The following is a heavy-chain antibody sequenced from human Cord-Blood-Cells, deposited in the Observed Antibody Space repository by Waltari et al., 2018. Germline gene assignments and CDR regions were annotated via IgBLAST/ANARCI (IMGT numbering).Heavy chain of an antibody. CDR3: ATGLNRYYDSSGYPDAFDI. V-gene: IGHV1-24*01. Sequence: QVQLVQSGAEVKKPGASVKVSCKVSGYTLTELSMHWVRQAPGKGLEWMGGYEPEDGETIYAQKVQGRVTMTEDTSTDTAYMELSSLRSEDTAVYYCATGLNRYYDSSGYPDAFDIWGQGTMVTVSS. CDR1: GYTLTELS. CDR2: YEPEDGET. J-gene: IGHJ3*02. D-gene: IGHD3-22*01.